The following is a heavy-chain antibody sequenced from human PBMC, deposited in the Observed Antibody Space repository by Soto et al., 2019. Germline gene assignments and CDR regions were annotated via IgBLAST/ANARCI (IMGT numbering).Heavy chain of an antibody. V-gene: IGHV3-72*01. Sequence: EVQLVESGGGLVQPGGSLRLSCAASGFTFSDHYMDWVRQAPGKGLEWVGRTRNKAKSYTTEYAAYVKGRFTISRDDSKNSVYLQMNSLKTGDTDVYYCGRVGWELLHIDYWGQGTLVTVSS. CDR2: TRNKAKSYTT. CDR1: GFTFSDHY. CDR3: GRVGWELLHIDY. J-gene: IGHJ4*02. D-gene: IGHD1-26*01.